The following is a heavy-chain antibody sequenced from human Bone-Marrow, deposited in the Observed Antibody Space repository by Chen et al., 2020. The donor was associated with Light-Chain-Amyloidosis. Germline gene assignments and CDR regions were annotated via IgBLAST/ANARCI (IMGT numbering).Heavy chain of an antibody. CDR3: ARGRGGGWGSYYD. CDR2: INHSGST. CDR1: GGSFSGYY. V-gene: IGHV4-34*01. D-gene: IGHD1-26*01. J-gene: IGHJ4*02. Sequence: QVQLQQWGAGLLKPSETLSLTCAVYGGSFSGYYWSWIRQPPGKGLEWIGEINHSGSTNYNPSLKSRVTILVDTSKKQLSLKLSSVTAADTAVYYCARGRGGGWGSYYDWGQGTLVTVSS.